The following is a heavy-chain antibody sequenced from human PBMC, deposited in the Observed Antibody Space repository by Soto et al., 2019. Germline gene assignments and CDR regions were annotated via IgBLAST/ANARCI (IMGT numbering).Heavy chain of an antibody. Sequence: EVQLVESGGGLVQPGGSLKLSCAASGFTFSGSAMHWVRQASGKGLEWVGRIRSKGNSYATAYAASVKGRFTISRDDSKNTAYVQMNSLKTEDTAVYYCTRWEILPSRGADDAFDILGQGTMVTVSS. D-gene: IGHD1-26*01. CDR2: IRSKGNSYAT. J-gene: IGHJ3*02. CDR1: GFTFSGSA. V-gene: IGHV3-73*02. CDR3: TRWEILPSRGADDAFDI.